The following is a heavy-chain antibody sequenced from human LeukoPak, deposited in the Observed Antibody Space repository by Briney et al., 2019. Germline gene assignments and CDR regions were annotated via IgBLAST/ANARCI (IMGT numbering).Heavy chain of an antibody. CDR2: ISSNGGTT. CDR1: GFTFSSYA. Sequence: PGGSLRLSCSASGFTFSSYAMHWVRQAPRKGLEYASAISSNGGTTYYADSVKGRFTISRDNSKNMLYLQMSSLRAEDRAVYYCVKGSEAYCDSKSDYWGQGTLVTVSS. CDR3: VKGSEAYCDSKSDY. D-gene: IGHD2/OR15-2a*01. V-gene: IGHV3-64D*09. J-gene: IGHJ4*02.